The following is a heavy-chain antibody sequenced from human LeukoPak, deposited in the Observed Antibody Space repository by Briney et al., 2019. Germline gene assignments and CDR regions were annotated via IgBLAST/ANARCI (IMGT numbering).Heavy chain of an antibody. J-gene: IGHJ4*02. V-gene: IGHV4-34*01. CDR1: GGSLSGYF. Sequence: SETLSLTCAVYGGSLSGYFWSWIRQPPGKGLEWIGEINHSGSTSHNPSLKSRVTISVDTSKNQFSLNLSSVTAADTAVYYCARLRVVAAFDYWGQGTLVTVSS. D-gene: IGHD2-15*01. CDR2: INHSGST. CDR3: ARLRVVAAFDY.